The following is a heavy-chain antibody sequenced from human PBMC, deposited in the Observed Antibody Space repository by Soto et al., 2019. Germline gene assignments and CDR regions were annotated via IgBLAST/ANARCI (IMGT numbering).Heavy chain of an antibody. CDR2: INSDGSST. D-gene: IGHD2-2*01. Sequence: GGSLRLSCAASGFTFSSYWMHWVRQAPGKGLVWVSRINSDGSSTSYADSVKGRFTISRDNAKNTLYLQMNSLRAEDTAVYYCAREVIVPAAMGVYYYYMDVWGKGTTVTVSS. J-gene: IGHJ6*03. CDR1: GFTFSSYW. V-gene: IGHV3-74*01. CDR3: AREVIVPAAMGVYYYYMDV.